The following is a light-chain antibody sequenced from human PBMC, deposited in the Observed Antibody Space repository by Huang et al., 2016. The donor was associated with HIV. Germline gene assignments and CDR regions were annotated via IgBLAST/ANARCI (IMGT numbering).Light chain of an antibody. CDR1: QGVLDNSNNKNY. J-gene: IGKJ2*01. Sequence: DIVMTQSPDSLAASLGARATINCKSSQGVLDNSNNKNYLAGYQQKPGQPPKLLIYWASTRAAGVPDRFSGSGSGTDFTLTINSLQAGDVAIYYCQQYYRPPYIFGQGTRLEIK. V-gene: IGKV4-1*01. CDR3: QQYYRPPYI. CDR2: WAS.